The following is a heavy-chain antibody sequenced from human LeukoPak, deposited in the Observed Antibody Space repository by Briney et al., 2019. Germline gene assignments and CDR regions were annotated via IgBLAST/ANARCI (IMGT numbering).Heavy chain of an antibody. V-gene: IGHV1-2*02. CDR3: ARGYCSSTSCYADWFDP. CDR2: INPNSGGT. D-gene: IGHD2-2*01. J-gene: IGHJ5*02. Sequence: ASVRVSCKTSGFFFSAYQMHWVRQAPGQGLEWMGWINPNSGGTNYAQKFQGRVTMTRDTSISTAYMELSRLRSDDTAVYYCARGYCSSTSCYADWFDPWGQGTLVTVSS. CDR1: GFFFSAYQ.